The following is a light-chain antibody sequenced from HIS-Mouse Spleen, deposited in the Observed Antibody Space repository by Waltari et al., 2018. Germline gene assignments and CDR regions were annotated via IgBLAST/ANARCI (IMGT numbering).Light chain of an antibody. CDR1: SANIVSNY. V-gene: IGLV1-47*01. Sequence: QSVMTQPPPASGTPAQRVIIPCSGSSANIVSNYVYWYQQLPGTAPTLLIYRNNQRPSGVPDRFSGSKSGTSASLAISGLRSEDEADYYCAAWDDSLSGPWVFGGGTKLTVL. J-gene: IGLJ3*02. CDR2: RNN. CDR3: AAWDDSLSGPWV.